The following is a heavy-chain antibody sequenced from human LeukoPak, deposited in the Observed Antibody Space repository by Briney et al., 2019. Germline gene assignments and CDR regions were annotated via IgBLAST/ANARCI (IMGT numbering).Heavy chain of an antibody. CDR3: ARDQRSGYAIGRID. D-gene: IGHD3-3*01. V-gene: IGHV3-53*04. Sequence: GGSVRLLCGACGFVVSSSYVRGVRQAPGEGRVGFSVIFSGGSTYYVDSVKGPFTTSRHNSKNTLYLQMNSLRAEDTAVYYCARDQRSGYAIGRIDWGQGTLVTASS. CDR1: GFVVSSSY. J-gene: IGHJ4*02. CDR2: IFSGGST.